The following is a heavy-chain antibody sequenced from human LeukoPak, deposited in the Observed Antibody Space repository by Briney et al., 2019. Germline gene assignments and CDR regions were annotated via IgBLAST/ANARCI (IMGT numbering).Heavy chain of an antibody. J-gene: IGHJ4*02. V-gene: IGHV3-23*01. CDR2: ISGSGGST. D-gene: IGHD6-13*01. Sequence: GGSLRLSCAASGFTFSSYAVSWVRQAPGKGLEWVSAISGSGGSTYYADSVKGRFTISRDNAKNSLYLQMNSLRAEDTAVYYCARALAIAAAGTMGYWGQGTLVTVSS. CDR3: ARALAIAAAGTMGY. CDR1: GFTFSSYA.